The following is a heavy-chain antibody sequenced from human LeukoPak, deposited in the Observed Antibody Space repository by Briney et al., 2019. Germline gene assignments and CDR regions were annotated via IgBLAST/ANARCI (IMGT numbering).Heavy chain of an antibody. V-gene: IGHV1-18*01. CDR2: ISAYNGNT. J-gene: IGHJ4*02. CDR1: GYTFTSYG. CDR3: VRFAASLGGYEIDY. D-gene: IGHD5-12*01. Sequence: ASVKVSCKASGYTFTSYGISWVRQAPGQGLAWMGWISAYNGNTNYAQKLQGRVTMTTDTSTSTAYMELRSLRSDDTAVYYCVRFAASLGGYEIDYWGQGTLVTVSS.